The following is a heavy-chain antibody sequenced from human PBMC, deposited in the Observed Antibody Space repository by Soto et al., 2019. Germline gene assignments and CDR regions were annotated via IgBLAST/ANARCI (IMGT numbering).Heavy chain of an antibody. CDR3: ARSQGSSTSLEIYYYYYYGMDV. J-gene: IGHJ6*02. V-gene: IGHV1-69*01. Sequence: QVQLVQSGAEVQKPGSSVKVSCKASGGTFSSYAISWVRQAPGQGLEWMGGIIPISETTNYAQKFQGRVTITADESKSTAYMELXSLRSEDTAVYYCARSQGSSTSLEIYYYYYYGMDVWGQGTTVTVSS. CDR2: IIPISETT. D-gene: IGHD2-2*01. CDR1: GGTFSSYA.